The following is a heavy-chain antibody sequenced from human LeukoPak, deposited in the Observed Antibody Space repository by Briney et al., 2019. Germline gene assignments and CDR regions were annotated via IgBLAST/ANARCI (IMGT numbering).Heavy chain of an antibody. CDR2: ISSSGSTI. CDR1: GFTFSSYE. V-gene: IGHV3-48*03. D-gene: IGHD6-13*01. CDR3: ARGTAYSSSFDY. J-gene: IGHJ4*02. Sequence: GGPLRLSCAASGFTFSSYEMNWVRQAPGKGLEWVSYISSSGSTIYYADSVKGRFTISRDNAKNSLYLQMNGLRAEDTAVYYCARGTAYSSSFDYWGQGTLVTVSS.